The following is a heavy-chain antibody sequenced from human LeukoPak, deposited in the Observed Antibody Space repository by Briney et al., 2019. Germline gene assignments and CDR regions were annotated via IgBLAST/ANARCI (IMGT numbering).Heavy chain of an antibody. CDR3: ARGAHWFGELLGGPDAFDI. V-gene: IGHV1-3*01. Sequence: ASVKVSCKASGYTFTSYAMHWVRQAPGQRLEWMGWINAGNGNTKYSQKFQGRVTMTRNTSISTAYMELSSLRSEDTAVYYCARGAHWFGELLGGPDAFDIWGQGTMVTVSS. D-gene: IGHD3-10*01. J-gene: IGHJ3*02. CDR2: INAGNGNT. CDR1: GYTFTSYA.